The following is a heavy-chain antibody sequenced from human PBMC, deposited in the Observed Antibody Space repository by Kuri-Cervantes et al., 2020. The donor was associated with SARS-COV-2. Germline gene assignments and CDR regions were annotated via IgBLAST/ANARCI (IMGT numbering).Heavy chain of an antibody. Sequence: GESLKISCTASGFTFSDYYMSWIRQAPGKGLEWVSYISSSGSTIYYADSVKGRFTISRDNAKNSLYLQMNSLRAEDTALYHCARGAIAAAVLFDYWGQGTLVTVSS. J-gene: IGHJ4*02. V-gene: IGHV3-11*01. CDR1: GFTFSDYY. CDR3: ARGAIAAAVLFDY. D-gene: IGHD6-13*01. CDR2: ISSSGSTI.